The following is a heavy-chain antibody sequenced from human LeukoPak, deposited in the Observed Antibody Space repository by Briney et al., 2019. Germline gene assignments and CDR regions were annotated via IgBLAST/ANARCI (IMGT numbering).Heavy chain of an antibody. D-gene: IGHD4-23*01. CDR1: GGTFSSYA. J-gene: IGHJ4*02. Sequence: ASVKVSCKASGGTFSSYAISWVRQAPGQGLEWMGWISTYNGNTNYAQKFQGRVTMTTDTSTNTAYLELRSLRSDDTAVYFCARGSRGLDTLTPFDYWGQGTLVTVSS. CDR3: ARGSRGLDTLTPFDY. V-gene: IGHV1-18*01. CDR2: ISTYNGNT.